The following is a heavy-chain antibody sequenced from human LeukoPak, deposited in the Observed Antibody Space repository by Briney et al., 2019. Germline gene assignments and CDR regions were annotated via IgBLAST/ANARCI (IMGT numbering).Heavy chain of an antibody. D-gene: IGHD5-24*01. J-gene: IGHJ4*02. CDR1: GGSISSSSYY. V-gene: IGHV4-39*07. CDR2: IYYSGST. Sequence: PSETLSLTCTVSGGSISSSSYYWGWIRQPPGKGLEWIGSIYYSGSTYYNPSPKSRVTISVDSSKNQFSLKLSSVTAADTAVYYCARAKYGRDGYYLDYWGQGTLVTVSS. CDR3: ARAKYGRDGYYLDY.